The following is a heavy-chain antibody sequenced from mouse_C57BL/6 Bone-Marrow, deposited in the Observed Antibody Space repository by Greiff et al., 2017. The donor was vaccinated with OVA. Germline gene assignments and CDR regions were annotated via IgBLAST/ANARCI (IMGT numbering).Heavy chain of an antibody. CDR1: GFTFSSYG. CDR2: ISSGGSYT. Sequence: EVKLVESGGDLVKPGGSLKLSCAASGFTFSSYGMSWVRQTPDKRLEWVATISSGGSYTYYPDSVKGRFTISRDNAKNTLYLQMSSLKSEDTAMYYCARICYDYDGVDYWGQGTTLTGSS. V-gene: IGHV5-6*01. J-gene: IGHJ2*01. D-gene: IGHD2-4*01. CDR3: ARICYDYDGVDY.